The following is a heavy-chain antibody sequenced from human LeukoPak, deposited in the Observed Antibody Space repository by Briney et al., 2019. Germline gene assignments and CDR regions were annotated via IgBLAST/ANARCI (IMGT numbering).Heavy chain of an antibody. Sequence: GASVNVSCKASGYIFTRYAIHWVRQAPGQRLEWMGWINAGNGNTKYSQKIQGRVTITRDTSASTAYMEVSSLRSEDTAVYYCARGIEASSGWYVIDYWGQGTLVTVSS. CDR3: ARGIEASSGWYVIDY. CDR2: INAGNGNT. CDR1: GYIFTRYA. J-gene: IGHJ4*02. D-gene: IGHD6-19*01. V-gene: IGHV1-3*01.